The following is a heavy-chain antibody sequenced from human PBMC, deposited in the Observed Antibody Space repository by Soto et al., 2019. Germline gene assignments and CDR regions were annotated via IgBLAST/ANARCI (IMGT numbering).Heavy chain of an antibody. V-gene: IGHV3-30*03. CDR2: ISRDGGTK. J-gene: IGHJ4*02. CDR3: TGEVASGY. Sequence: QVQLVESGSGVFQPGRSLRVYCAVSGFTVSTYGMHWVLQAPGKGLEGVAVISRDGGTKYYADCVKGPFTISRDNARNTLFMEMTSLRGDDMSVYYCTGEVASGYWGQGTLVTVSS. CDR1: GFTVSTYG. D-gene: IGHD2-8*02.